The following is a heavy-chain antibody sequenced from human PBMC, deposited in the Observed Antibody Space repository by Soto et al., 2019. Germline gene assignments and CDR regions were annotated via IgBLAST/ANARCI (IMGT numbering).Heavy chain of an antibody. J-gene: IGHJ4*02. CDR2: VNMDGNTT. CDR1: GFTFNSGE. D-gene: IGHD6-19*01. CDR3: ARGAKGQWLVDY. V-gene: IGHV3-74*01. Sequence: PGGSLILSCAGSGFTFNSGELHWVRQAPGKGLVWVSRVNMDGNTTTYADSVKGRFTISRDNAKNTVYLQMNSLRADDTAVYYCARGAKGQWLVDYWGQGTPVTVSS.